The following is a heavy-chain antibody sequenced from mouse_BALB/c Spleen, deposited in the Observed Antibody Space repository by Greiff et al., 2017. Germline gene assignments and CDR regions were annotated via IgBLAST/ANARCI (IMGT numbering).Heavy chain of an antibody. CDR3: TIEGITTRAMDY. D-gene: IGHD2-4*01. CDR1: GYTFTSYW. V-gene: IGHV1S81*02. CDR2: INPSNGRT. J-gene: IGHJ4*01. Sequence: QVQLQQPGAELVKPGASVKLSCKASGYTFTSYWMHWVKQRPGQGLEWIGEINPSNGRTNYNEKFKRKATLTVDKSSSTACMQLSSLTSEDSAVYYCTIEGITTRAMDYWGQGTSVTVSS.